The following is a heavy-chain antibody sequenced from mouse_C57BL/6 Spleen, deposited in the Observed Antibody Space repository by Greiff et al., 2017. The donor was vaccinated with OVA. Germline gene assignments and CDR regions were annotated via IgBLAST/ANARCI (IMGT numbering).Heavy chain of an antibody. Sequence: QVQLKQPGAELVKPGASVKMSCKASGYTFTSYWITWVKQRPGQGLEWIGDIYPGSGSTNYNEKFKSKATLPVDTSSSTAYMQLRNLTSEYSAVYYCARRDMTTVEEDYFDYWGQGTTLTVSS. J-gene: IGHJ2*01. V-gene: IGHV1-55*01. CDR1: GYTFTSYW. D-gene: IGHD1-1*01. CDR3: ARRDMTTVEEDYFDY. CDR2: IYPGSGST.